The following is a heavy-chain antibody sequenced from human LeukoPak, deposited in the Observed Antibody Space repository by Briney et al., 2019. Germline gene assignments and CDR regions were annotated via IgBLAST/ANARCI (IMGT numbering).Heavy chain of an antibody. CDR1: GGSISSYY. Sequence: PTETLSLTCTVSGGSISSYYWSRIRQPPGKGLEWIGYVYYSGSTDYNPSLKSRVTISVDTSKNQFSLNLTSVTAADTAVYYCASRLGYSSSWYYGMDVWGQGTTVTVSS. J-gene: IGHJ6*02. D-gene: IGHD6-13*01. V-gene: IGHV4-59*08. CDR2: VYYSGST. CDR3: ASRLGYSSSWYYGMDV.